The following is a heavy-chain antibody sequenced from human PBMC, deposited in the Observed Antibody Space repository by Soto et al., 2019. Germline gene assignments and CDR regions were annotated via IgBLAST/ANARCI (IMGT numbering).Heavy chain of an antibody. CDR1: GGSITSSGYY. CDR3: ASGGGSTKVDY. Sequence: QVQLQESGPGLVKPSQTLSLTCTVSGGSITSSGYYWSWIRQHPGEGLEWIGFTSNSGSTSYNPSLKSRVTIAVDTSSNQFSLNLTSVTAADTAVYYFASGGGSTKVDYWGQGTLVTVSP. D-gene: IGHD2-2*01. V-gene: IGHV4-31*03. J-gene: IGHJ4*02. CDR2: TSNSGST.